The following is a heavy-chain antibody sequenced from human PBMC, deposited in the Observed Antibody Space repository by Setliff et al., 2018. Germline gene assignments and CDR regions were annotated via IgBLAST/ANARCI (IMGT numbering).Heavy chain of an antibody. CDR3: ARVTNWGLDLRFDP. CDR1: GHSIDSDSY. Sequence: PSETLSLTCAVSGHSIDSDSYWGWIRQSPGKGLEWIGSLYRTANTYYNPAVRSRVTISPDTSKNQFSLKLNSLTAADTAVYYCARVTNWGLDLRFDPWGQGILVTVSS. J-gene: IGHJ5*02. CDR2: LYRTANT. D-gene: IGHD7-27*01. V-gene: IGHV4-38-2*01.